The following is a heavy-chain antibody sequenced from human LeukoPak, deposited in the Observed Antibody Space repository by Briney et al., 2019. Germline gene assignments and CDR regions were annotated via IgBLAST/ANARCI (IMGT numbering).Heavy chain of an antibody. CDR1: GYSISSGYY. D-gene: IGHD6-19*01. V-gene: IGHV4-38-2*02. J-gene: IGHJ2*01. CDR2: IYYSGST. Sequence: SGTLSLTCTVSGYSISSGYYWGWIRQPPGKGLEWIGSIYYSGSTYYNPSLKSRVTISVDTSKNQFSLELSSVTAADTAVYYCARDNRPVYSSGWYADWYFDLWGHGTLVTVSS. CDR3: ARDNRPVYSSGWYADWYFDL.